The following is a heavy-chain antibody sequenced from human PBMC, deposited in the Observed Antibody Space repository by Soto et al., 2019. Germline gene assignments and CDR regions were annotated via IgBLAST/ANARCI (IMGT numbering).Heavy chain of an antibody. D-gene: IGHD1-1*01. V-gene: IGHV3-74*01. Sequence: EVQLVESGGGLVQPGGSLRLSCAASGFTFSTYWMHWVRQAPGKGLVWVSRINSDGTTTTYADSVKGRFTISRDNARNTLYLQMNSLRAEDTAVYYCVTHSWNYWGQGTLVTVSS. CDR1: GFTFSTYW. CDR3: VTHSWNY. CDR2: INSDGTTT. J-gene: IGHJ4*02.